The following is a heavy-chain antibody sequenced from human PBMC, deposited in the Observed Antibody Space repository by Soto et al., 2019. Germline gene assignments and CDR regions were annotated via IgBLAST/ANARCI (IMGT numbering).Heavy chain of an antibody. CDR2: IYRTGST. J-gene: IGHJ4*02. CDR3: ASRCPRTSVAY. D-gene: IGHD1-1*01. V-gene: IGHV4-4*02. CDR1: CGSFTSNNW. Sequence: PSETLSLTCAVSCGSFTSNNWWTWVRQPPGQGLEWIGEIYRTGSTNYNPSLKSRVTISLDKSENQFSLKVTSLTAADTAVYYCASRCPRTSVAYWGQGKMVYVS.